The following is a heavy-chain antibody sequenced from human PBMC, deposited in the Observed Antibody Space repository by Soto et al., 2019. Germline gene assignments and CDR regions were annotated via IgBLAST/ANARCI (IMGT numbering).Heavy chain of an antibody. Sequence: EVQLVESGGGLVQPGRSLRLSCAASGFTFDDYAMHWVRQAPGKGLEWVSAISGSGGSTYYADSVKGRFTISRDNSKNTLYLQMNSLRAEDTAVYYCAKDSGYDSEGFDYWGQGTLVTVSS. CDR1: GFTFDDYA. D-gene: IGHD5-12*01. J-gene: IGHJ4*02. CDR3: AKDSGYDSEGFDY. CDR2: ISGSGGST. V-gene: IGHV3-23*04.